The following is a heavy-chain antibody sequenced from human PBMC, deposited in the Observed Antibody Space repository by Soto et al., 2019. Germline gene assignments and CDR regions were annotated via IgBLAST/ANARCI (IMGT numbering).Heavy chain of an antibody. D-gene: IGHD3-9*01. CDR3: ARRLYDILTGYGNNWFDP. CDR1: GGTYSIYA. J-gene: IGHJ5*02. CDR2: IIPIFGTA. V-gene: IGHV1-69*13. Sequence: SVKVSCTASGGTYSIYAISWVRQAPGQGLEWMGGIIPIFGTANYAQKFQGRVTITADESTSTAYMELSSLRSEDTAVYYCARRLYDILTGYGNNWFDPWGQGTLVTVSS.